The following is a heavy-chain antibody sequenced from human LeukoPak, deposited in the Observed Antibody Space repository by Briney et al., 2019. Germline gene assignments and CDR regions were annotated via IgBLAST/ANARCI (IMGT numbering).Heavy chain of an antibody. CDR3: ASGSHCDF. V-gene: IGHV3-7*01. CDR2: IKPDGSVK. Sequence: GGSLRLSCAASGFTFSSNWMSWVRQVPGKGLEWVANIKPDGSVKQYAQSVKGRFTISRDNTRNSLDLQMSSLRAEDTAVYYRASGSHCDFWGQGTLVTVSS. J-gene: IGHJ4*02. CDR1: GFTFSSNW.